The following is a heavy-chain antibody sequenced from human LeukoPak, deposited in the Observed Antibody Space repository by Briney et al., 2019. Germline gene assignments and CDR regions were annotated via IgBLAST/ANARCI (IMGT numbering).Heavy chain of an antibody. J-gene: IGHJ4*02. CDR1: GYTFTSYA. V-gene: IGHV1-3*01. CDR3: ARHTTIFGVAIIDI. Sequence: ASVKVSCKASGYTFTSYAMHWVRQAPGQRLEWMGWINAGNGNTKYSQKFQGRVTMTRDTSISTAYMDLSSLRSDDTAVYYCARHTTIFGVAIIDIWGQGTLVTVSS. CDR2: INAGNGNT. D-gene: IGHD3-3*01.